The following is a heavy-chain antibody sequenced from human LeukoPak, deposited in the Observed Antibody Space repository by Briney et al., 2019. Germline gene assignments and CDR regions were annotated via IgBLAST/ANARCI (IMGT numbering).Heavy chain of an antibody. J-gene: IGHJ3*02. CDR1: GFTFDDYG. D-gene: IGHD6-19*01. CDR3: ARDGYSSGWHGAFDI. V-gene: IGHV3-20*04. Sequence: GGSLRLSCAVSGFTFDDYGMSWVRQAPGKGLEWVSGINWNGGSTGYTDSVKGRFTISRDNAKNSLYLQMNSLRAEDTALYYCARDGYSSGWHGAFDIWGQGTMVTVSS. CDR2: INWNGGST.